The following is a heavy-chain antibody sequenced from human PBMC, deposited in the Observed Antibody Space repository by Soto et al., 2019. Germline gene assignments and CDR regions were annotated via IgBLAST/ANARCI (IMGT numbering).Heavy chain of an antibody. CDR2: VSVDPGNT. J-gene: IGHJ4*02. CDR1: GFTLSSYP. V-gene: IGHV3-23*01. CDR3: VKDGIRGIHIDK. Sequence: GGSLRLSGTASGFTLSSYPMSWVRQTPRKGLQWVASVSVDPGNTYYADSVKGRFTISRDNSIYTLYLQMNNVTAEDTAIYYCVKDGIRGIHIDKWGQGTLVTVSS.